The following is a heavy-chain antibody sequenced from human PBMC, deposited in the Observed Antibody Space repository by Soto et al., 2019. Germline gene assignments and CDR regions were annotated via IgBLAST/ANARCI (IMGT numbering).Heavy chain of an antibody. Sequence: QVQLQESGPGLVKPSETLSLVCTVSGGSIKNYYWSWIRQPPGKGPEWIGFIYYSGTTNYNPSLKSRVTISVDTSKNEVSLKLSSVTAADTAVYYCARGAVGWLFDYWGQGTLVTVSS. CDR2: IYYSGTT. J-gene: IGHJ4*02. V-gene: IGHV4-59*01. CDR3: ARGAVGWLFDY. D-gene: IGHD6-19*01. CDR1: GGSIKNYY.